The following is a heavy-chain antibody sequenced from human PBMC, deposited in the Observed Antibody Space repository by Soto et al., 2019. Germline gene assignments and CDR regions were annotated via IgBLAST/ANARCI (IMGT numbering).Heavy chain of an antibody. CDR1: GFTFSSYS. V-gene: IGHV3-21*01. D-gene: IGHD3-3*01. J-gene: IGHJ4*02. CDR3: ARDFGHGYYLDY. CDR2: ITSSSTYI. Sequence: PGGSLRLSCVASGFTFSSYSMSWVRQAPGKGLEWVSCITSSSTYIYYADSVKGRFTISRDNAKKSLYLQMNSLRAGDTAVYFCARDFGHGYYLDYWGRGTLVTVSS.